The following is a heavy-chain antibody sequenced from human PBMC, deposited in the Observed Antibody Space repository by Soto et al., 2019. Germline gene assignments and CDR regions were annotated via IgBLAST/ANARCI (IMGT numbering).Heavy chain of an antibody. CDR2: ISGYNGDT. CDR3: AKNGQPPYYYYGLDA. Sequence: ASVNVSCKASGYTFTRYGISWVRQAPGQGLEWMGWISGYNGDTNYAQKFQDRVSMTIDTSTGTAYMELRSLTSDDTAIYYCAKNGQPPYYYYGLDAWGQGTKVTVSS. J-gene: IGHJ6*02. D-gene: IGHD2-8*01. V-gene: IGHV1-18*01. CDR1: GYTFTRYG.